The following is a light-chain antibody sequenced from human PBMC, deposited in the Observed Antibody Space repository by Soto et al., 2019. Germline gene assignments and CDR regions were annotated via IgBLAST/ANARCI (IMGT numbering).Light chain of an antibody. CDR2: KAS. CDR1: QSISSW. J-gene: IGKJ1*01. V-gene: IGKV1-5*03. Sequence: DIRMTQSPSTLSASVGDRVTITCRASQSISSWLAWYQQKPGKAPKLLIYKASSLESGVPSRFSGSGSGTEFTLTISSLQPDDFATYYCQQYNSYWTFGQGTKAEIK. CDR3: QQYNSYWT.